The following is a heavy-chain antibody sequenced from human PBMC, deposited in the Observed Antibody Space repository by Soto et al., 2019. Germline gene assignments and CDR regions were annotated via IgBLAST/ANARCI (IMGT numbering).Heavy chain of an antibody. CDR3: ARGTLGTEVRPKYFPYYYGMDV. V-gene: IGHV1-69*01. D-gene: IGHD1-1*01. CDR2: IIPIFGTA. CDR1: GGTFSSYA. J-gene: IGHJ6*02. Sequence: QVQLVQSGAEVKKPRSSVKVSCKASGGTFSSYAISWVRQAPGQGLEWMGGIIPIFGTANYAQKFQSRVTITADESTSTAYMERSSMRSEDTAVYYCARGTLGTEVRPKYFPYYYGMDVWGQGTTVTVSS.